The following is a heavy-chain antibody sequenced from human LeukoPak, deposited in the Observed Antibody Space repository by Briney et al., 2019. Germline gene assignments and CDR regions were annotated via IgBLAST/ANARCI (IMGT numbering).Heavy chain of an antibody. CDR2: YHNGNS. V-gene: IGHV4-39*01. D-gene: IGHD3-16*01. J-gene: IGHJ6*03. CDR3: ARLWDSTALYFYYYMDV. Sequence: SETLSHTCIVSGVSIRSDTYYWGWIRQPPGKGLEWIGNYHNGNSYYNPSLKSRVTISEDTSGNQFSLRVTSVTAADTAVYYCARLWDSTALYFYYYMDVWGEGTTVTVSS. CDR1: GVSIRSDTYY.